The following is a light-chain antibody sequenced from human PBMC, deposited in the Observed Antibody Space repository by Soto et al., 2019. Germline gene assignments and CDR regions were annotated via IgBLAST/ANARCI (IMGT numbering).Light chain of an antibody. CDR2: RAS. CDR3: QQYSQWPPWT. V-gene: IGKV3-15*01. Sequence: ENVMTQSPATLAGSPGETVTLSCSASQSLSGNLAWYQQKPGQAPRLLIFRASTRATGVPARFSGRGSGTEFTLTIRGLQSEDFAVYYCQQYSQWPPWTCGPGTKGDIK. J-gene: IGKJ1*01. CDR1: QSLSGN.